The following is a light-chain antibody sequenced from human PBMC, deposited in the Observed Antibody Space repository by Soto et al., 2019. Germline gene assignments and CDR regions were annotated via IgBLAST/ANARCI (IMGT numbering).Light chain of an antibody. CDR2: DVT. Sequence: QSALAQPASVSGSPGQSITISCTGTSSDIGNYNYVSWFQQRPGEPPKFIIYDVTNRPSGVSYRFSGSKSANTASLTISGLQAEDEADYYCSSYRSTNTRVFGGGTKLTVL. CDR3: SSYRSTNTRV. J-gene: IGLJ2*01. V-gene: IGLV2-14*01. CDR1: SSDIGNYNY.